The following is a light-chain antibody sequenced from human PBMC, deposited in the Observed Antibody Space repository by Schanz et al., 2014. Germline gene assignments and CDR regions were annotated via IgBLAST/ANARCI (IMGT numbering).Light chain of an antibody. Sequence: QSVLTQPPSASGSPGQSVTISCTGTSSDIGGYNYVSWYQQHPGKAPKILIYEVSKRPSGVPDRFSGSKSGNTASLTVSGLQAEDEADYYCSSYAGSYTSKVFGTGTKLTVL. CDR3: SSYAGSYTSKV. CDR1: SSDIGGYNY. CDR2: EVS. V-gene: IGLV2-8*01. J-gene: IGLJ1*01.